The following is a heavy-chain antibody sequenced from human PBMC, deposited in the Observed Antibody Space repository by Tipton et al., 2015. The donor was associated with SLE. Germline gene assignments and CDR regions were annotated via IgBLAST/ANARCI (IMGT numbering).Heavy chain of an antibody. CDR1: GTSVSRNSYY. CDR2: IYYSGSI. J-gene: IGHJ4*02. V-gene: IGHV4-39*07. Sequence: TLSLTCTVSGTSVSRNSYYWGWIRQPPGKGLEWIGSIYYSGSIHYNPSLKSRVTMSVDSSKNQFSLRLTSVTAADTAVYYCARHRGKFTVSDYIDYWGQGTLVTVSS. CDR3: ARHRGKFTVSDYIDY. D-gene: IGHD3-10*01.